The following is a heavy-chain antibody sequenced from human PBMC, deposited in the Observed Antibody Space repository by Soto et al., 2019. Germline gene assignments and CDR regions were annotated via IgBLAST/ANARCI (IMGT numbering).Heavy chain of an antibody. CDR1: GFTFSSYS. CDR3: ARDLLWSTPLKRKVLKEGLVDY. D-gene: IGHD3-3*01. CDR2: ISSSISYI. V-gene: IGHV3-21*01. J-gene: IGHJ4*02. Sequence: EVQLVESGGGLVKPGGSLRLSCAASGFTFSSYSMNWVRQAPGKGLEWVSSISSSISYIYYADSVKGRFTISIDNAKNSLYLQMNSLRAEDTAVYYCARDLLWSTPLKRKVLKEGLVDYWGQGTLVTVAS.